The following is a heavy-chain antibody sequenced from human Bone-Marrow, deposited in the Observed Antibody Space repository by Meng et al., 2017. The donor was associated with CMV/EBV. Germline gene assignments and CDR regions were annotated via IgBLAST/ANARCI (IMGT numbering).Heavy chain of an antibody. CDR3: ARETAGIAAFDY. J-gene: IGHJ4*02. CDR1: GGSISSSSYY. D-gene: IGHD6-13*01. CDR2: IYYSGST. V-gene: IGHV4-39*07. Sequence: SETLSLTCTVSGGSISSSSYYWGWIRQPPGKGLEWIGSIYYSGSTYYNPSLKSRVTISVDTSKNQFSLKLSSVTAADTAVYYCARETAGIAAFDYWGQGKLVNVDS.